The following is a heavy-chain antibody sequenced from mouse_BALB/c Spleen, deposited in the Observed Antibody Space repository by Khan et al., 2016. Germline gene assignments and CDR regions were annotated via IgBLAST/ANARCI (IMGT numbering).Heavy chain of an antibody. CDR1: GFAFSSYD. V-gene: IGHV5-12-1*01. D-gene: IGHD1-1*02. CDR3: GRHYGYAMDD. Sequence: EVELVESGGGLVKPGGSLKLSCAASGFAFSSYDMSWVRQTPEKRLEWVAYISSGGGSTYYPDTLKGRFTISRDNSTNTPYLQLSSLKPEETDMYYCGRHYGYAMDDWGQGTSVTVSS. J-gene: IGHJ4*01. CDR2: ISSGGGST.